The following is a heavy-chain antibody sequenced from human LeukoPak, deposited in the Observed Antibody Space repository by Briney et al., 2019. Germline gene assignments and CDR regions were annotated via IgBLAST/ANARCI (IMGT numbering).Heavy chain of an antibody. CDR1: GFTFSSYG. D-gene: IGHD4-17*01. V-gene: IGHV3-30*03. J-gene: IGHJ3*02. CDR2: ISYDGSNK. CDR3: AREPVWNDYGDDAFDI. Sequence: HPGGSLRLSCAASGFTFSSYGMHWVRQTPGKGLEWVAVISYDGSNKYYADSVKGRFTISRDNSKNTLNLQMNSLRAEDTAVYYCAREPVWNDYGDDAFDIWGQGTMVTVSS.